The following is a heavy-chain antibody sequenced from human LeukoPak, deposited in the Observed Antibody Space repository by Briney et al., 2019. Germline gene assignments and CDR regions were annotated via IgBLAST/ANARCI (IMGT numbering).Heavy chain of an antibody. CDR1: GFTFDDYA. J-gene: IGHJ5*02. CDR3: AKAIDDWFDP. Sequence: GGSLRLSCAASGFTFDDYAKHWVRQAPGKGLEWVSGISWNSGSIGYADSVEGRFTISRDNAKNSLYLQMNSLRAEDTALYYCAKAIDDWFDPWGQGTLVTVSS. CDR2: ISWNSGSI. V-gene: IGHV3-9*01.